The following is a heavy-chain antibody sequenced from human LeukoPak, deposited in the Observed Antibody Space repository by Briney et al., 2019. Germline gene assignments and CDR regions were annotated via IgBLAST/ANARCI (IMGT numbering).Heavy chain of an antibody. Sequence: GGSLRLSCAASGFTVSSNYMSWVRQAPGKGLEWVSVIYSGGSTYYADSVKGRFTTSRDNSKNTLYLQMNSLRAEDTAVYYCARGLRSSYYADYWGQGTLVTVSS. CDR2: IYSGGST. CDR3: ARGLRSSYYADY. CDR1: GFTVSSNY. J-gene: IGHJ4*02. V-gene: IGHV3-53*01. D-gene: IGHD3-10*01.